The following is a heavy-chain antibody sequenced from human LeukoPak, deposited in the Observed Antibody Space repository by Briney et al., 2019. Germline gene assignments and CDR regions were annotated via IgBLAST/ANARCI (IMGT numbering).Heavy chain of an antibody. CDR1: GFTFSSYG. D-gene: IGHD3-10*01. V-gene: IGHV3-30*02. J-gene: IGHJ5*01. Sequence: GGSLRLSCAASGFTFSSYGMHWVRQAPGKGLEWVAFIRPDGDNKYYADSVKGRFTISRDNSKNTLYLQMNSLRAEDTAVHYCARARRSGGITLIRGVKDRGWFDSWGQGTLVTVSS. CDR2: IRPDGDNK. CDR3: ARARRSGGITLIRGVKDRGWFDS.